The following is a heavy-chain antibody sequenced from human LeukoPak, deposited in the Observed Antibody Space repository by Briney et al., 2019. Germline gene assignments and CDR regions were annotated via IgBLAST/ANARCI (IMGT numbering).Heavy chain of an antibody. J-gene: IGHJ4*02. D-gene: IGHD3-16*02. CDR3: ARRTFGGVIKY. V-gene: IGHV4-59*12. CDR2: IYYSGST. Sequence: SETLSLTRTVSGGSISSYYWSWIRQPPGKGLEWIGYIYYSGSTNYNPSLKSRVTISVDTSKNQFSLKLSSVTAADTAVYYCARRTFGGVIKYWGQGTLVTVSS. CDR1: GGSISSYY.